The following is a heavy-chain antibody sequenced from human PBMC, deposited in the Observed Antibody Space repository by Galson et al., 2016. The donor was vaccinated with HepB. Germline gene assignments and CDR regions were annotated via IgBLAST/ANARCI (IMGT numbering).Heavy chain of an antibody. CDR2: IYYSGST. CDR1: GSTIISSSYY. V-gene: IGHV4-39*07. J-gene: IGHJ6*02. D-gene: IGHD4-11*01. CDR3: ARDRTSPIYSNYDYYYYGLDV. Sequence: SETLSLTCTVSGSTIISSSYYWGWIRQPPGKGLEWIGSIYYSGSTYYNPSLKSRVTISVDTTKNEFSLTLTSVTAADTAVYYCARDRTSPIYSNYDYYYYGLDVWGQGATVTVSS.